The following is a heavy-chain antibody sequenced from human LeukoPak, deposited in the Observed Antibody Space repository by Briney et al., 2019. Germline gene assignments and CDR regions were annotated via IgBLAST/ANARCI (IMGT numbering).Heavy chain of an antibody. J-gene: IGHJ4*02. CDR2: FTVGGGTT. CDR1: GFSFEDCG. CDR3: ARTPAYCGGDCYSTFDY. Sequence: GGSLRLSCAASGFSFEDCGMSWVRQAPGKGLEWVSAFTVGGGTTFYADSVKGRFTISRDNSKNMLYLQMNSLRAEDTAVYYCARTPAYCGGDCYSTFDYWGQGTLVTVSS. D-gene: IGHD2-21*02. V-gene: IGHV3-23*01.